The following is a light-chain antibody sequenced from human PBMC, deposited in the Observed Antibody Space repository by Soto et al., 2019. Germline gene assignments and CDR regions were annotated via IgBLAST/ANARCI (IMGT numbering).Light chain of an antibody. Sequence: EIVLTQSPATLSLSPGERATVSCRASQSVNSNYLGWYQKKPAQAPRLLIYAASSRATGVPDRFSGSGSGTDFTLTISRLEPEDFAVYYCQQYGTSPYTFGQGTKVDIK. CDR3: QQYGTSPYT. CDR1: QSVNSNY. V-gene: IGKV3-20*01. J-gene: IGKJ2*01. CDR2: AAS.